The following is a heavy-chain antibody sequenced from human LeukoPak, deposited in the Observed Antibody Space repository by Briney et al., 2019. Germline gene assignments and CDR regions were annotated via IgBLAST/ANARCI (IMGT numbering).Heavy chain of an antibody. CDR1: GFTFSSYA. D-gene: IGHD3-22*01. CDR3: AKGERHYYDSSGYYSYYFDY. Sequence: GASLRLSCAASGFTFSSYAMSWVRQAPGKGLEWVSAISGSGGRTYYADSVKGRFTISRDNSKNTLYPQMNSLRAEDTAVYYCAKGERHYYDSSGYYSYYFDYWGQGTLVTVSS. V-gene: IGHV3-23*01. CDR2: ISGSGGRT. J-gene: IGHJ4*02.